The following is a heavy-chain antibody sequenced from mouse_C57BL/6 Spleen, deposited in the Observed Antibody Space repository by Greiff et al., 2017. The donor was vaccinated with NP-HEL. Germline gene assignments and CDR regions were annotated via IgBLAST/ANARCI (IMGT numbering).Heavy chain of an antibody. J-gene: IGHJ4*01. Sequence: VQLQQPGAELVKPGASVKMSCKASGYTFTSYWITWVKQRPGQGLEWIGDIYPGSGSTNYNEKFKSKATLTVDTSSSTAYMQLSSLTSEYSAVYYCARRRIYDGYFYAMDYWGQGTSVTVSS. CDR1: GYTFTSYW. CDR3: ARRRIYDGYFYAMDY. D-gene: IGHD2-3*01. V-gene: IGHV1-55*01. CDR2: IYPGSGST.